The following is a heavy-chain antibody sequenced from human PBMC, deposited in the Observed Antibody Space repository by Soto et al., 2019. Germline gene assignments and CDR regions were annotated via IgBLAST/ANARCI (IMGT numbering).Heavy chain of an antibody. V-gene: IGHV4-39*01. CDR1: DGSSRSSSYY. Sequence: SETLSLTCTVSDGSSRSSSYYWGWIRQPPGKGLEWIGSIYYSGSTYYNPSLKSRVTISVDTSKNQFSLKLSSVTAADTAVYYCARTRDYYDGYYFDYWGQGTLVTVS. CDR2: IYYSGST. CDR3: ARTRDYYDGYYFDY. D-gene: IGHD3-22*01. J-gene: IGHJ4*02.